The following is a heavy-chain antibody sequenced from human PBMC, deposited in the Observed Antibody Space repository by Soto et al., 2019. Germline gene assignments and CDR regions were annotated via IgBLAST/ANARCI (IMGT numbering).Heavy chain of an antibody. J-gene: IGHJ6*02. D-gene: IGHD2-2*01. CDR2: ISAYNGNT. CDR3: ARASLGGISTRSTRYYYYYYGMDV. Sequence: QVQLVQSGAEVKKPGASVKVSCKASGYTFTSYGISWVRQAPGQGLEWMGWISAYNGNTNYAQKLQGRVTMTRDTTTSKAYMELGSLRFDDTAVYYCARASLGGISTRSTRYYYYYYGMDVWGQGTTVTVSS. CDR1: GYTFTSYG. V-gene: IGHV1-18*01.